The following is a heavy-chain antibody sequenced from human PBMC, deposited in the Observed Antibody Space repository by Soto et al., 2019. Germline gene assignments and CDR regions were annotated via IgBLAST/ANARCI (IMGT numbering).Heavy chain of an antibody. CDR2: INDDGGTT. D-gene: IGHD2-15*01. CDR1: GFTFSSYW. CDR3: ARAVGWELLGY. Sequence: EVQLEESGGGLVQPGGSLRLSCAASGFTFSSYWMHWVRQVPGKGLVWVSRINDDGGTTTYADSVKGRFTISRDNAKNTVYLQMNSLRAEDTAVYYCARAVGWELLGYWGQGTLVTVSS. J-gene: IGHJ4*02. V-gene: IGHV3-74*01.